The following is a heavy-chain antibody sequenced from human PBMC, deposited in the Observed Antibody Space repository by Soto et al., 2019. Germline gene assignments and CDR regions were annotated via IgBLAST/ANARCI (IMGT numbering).Heavy chain of an antibody. CDR1: GCSFNRFV. CDR3: ASGSRAWGPFDN. V-gene: IGHV3-33*01. J-gene: IGHJ4*02. Sequence: QVQLVESGGCVVQPGRSLRLSCAASGCSFNRFVMHWVRQAPGKGLEWVATIWYDENTNKYVDSVNGRFTISRDNSRSTLSLQMNSLRAEDTALYYCASGSRAWGPFDNCGQGTLVTVSA. CDR2: IWYDENTN. D-gene: IGHD3-16*01.